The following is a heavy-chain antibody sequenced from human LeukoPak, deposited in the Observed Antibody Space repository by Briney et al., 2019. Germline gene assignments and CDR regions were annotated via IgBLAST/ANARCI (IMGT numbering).Heavy chain of an antibody. V-gene: IGHV3-23*01. D-gene: IGHD6-19*01. Sequence: GGSLRLSCAASGFTFSSYAINWVRQAPGKGLEWVSTISGSGGSTYYVDSVKGRFTISRDNSRNTLDIEMNSLRPEDTAVYYCAKTSQYSSGWFDYWGQGTLVTVSS. J-gene: IGHJ4*02. CDR1: GFTFSSYA. CDR2: ISGSGGST. CDR3: AKTSQYSSGWFDY.